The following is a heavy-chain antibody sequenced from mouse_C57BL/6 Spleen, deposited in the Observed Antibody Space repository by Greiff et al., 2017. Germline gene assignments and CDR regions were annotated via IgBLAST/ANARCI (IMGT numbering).Heavy chain of an antibody. V-gene: IGHV1-50*01. J-gene: IGHJ2*01. D-gene: IGHD2-4*01. CDR3: ARRDYDDDDY. CDR2: IDPSDSYT. CDR1: GYTFTSYW. Sequence: QVQLKQPGAELVKPGASVKLSCKASGYTFTSYWMQWVKQRPGQGLEWIGEIDPSDSYTNYNQKFKGKATLTVDTSPSTAYMQLSSLTSEDSAVDYCARRDYDDDDYWGQGTTLTVSS.